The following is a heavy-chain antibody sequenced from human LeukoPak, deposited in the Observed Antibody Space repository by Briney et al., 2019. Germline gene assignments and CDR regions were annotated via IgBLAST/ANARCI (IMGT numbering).Heavy chain of an antibody. J-gene: IGHJ4*02. Sequence: SQTLSLTCAVSGDSISSGGYSWRWIRQPPGKGLEWIGYIYHSGSTYYNPSLKSRVTISVDRSKNQFSLKLSSVTAADTAVYYCAGGSVTTYVGGTFDYWGQGTLVTVSS. V-gene: IGHV4-30-2*01. CDR2: IYHSGST. CDR1: GDSISSGGYS. D-gene: IGHD4-17*01. CDR3: AGGSVTTYVGGTFDY.